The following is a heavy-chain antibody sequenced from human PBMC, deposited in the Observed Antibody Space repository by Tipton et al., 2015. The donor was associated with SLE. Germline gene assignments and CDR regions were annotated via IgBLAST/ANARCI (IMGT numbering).Heavy chain of an antibody. CDR3: GHYFYDATGNQSVDE. CDR2: IHSSGTT. CDR1: GGAVIHNY. D-gene: IGHD3-22*01. Sequence: TLSLTCSVSGGAVIHNYWSWIRQPPGKGLEWIGYIHSSGTTKYNSSLRSRVTISVDTSKNQFSLRLTSVTAADAAVYYCGHYFYDATGNQSVDEWGQGALVTVSS. J-gene: IGHJ4*02. V-gene: IGHV4-59*02.